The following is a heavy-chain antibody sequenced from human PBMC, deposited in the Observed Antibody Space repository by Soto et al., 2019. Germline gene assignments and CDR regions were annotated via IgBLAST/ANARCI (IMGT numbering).Heavy chain of an antibody. J-gene: IGHJ3*02. CDR3: ATVGCSSTSFYVSAFDI. CDR2: ISDYNGNT. D-gene: IGHD2-2*01. CDR1: GYTFTSYG. V-gene: IGHV1-18*01. Sequence: QVQLVQSGAEVKKPGASVKVSCKASGYTFTSYGISWVRQAPGQGLEWMGWISDYNGNTNYAQKLQGRVTMTTDTSTSTAYMELRSLRSDDTAVYYCATVGCSSTSFYVSAFDIWGQGTMVTVSS.